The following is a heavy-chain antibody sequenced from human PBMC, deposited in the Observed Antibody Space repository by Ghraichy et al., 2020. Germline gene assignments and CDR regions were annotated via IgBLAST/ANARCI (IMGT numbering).Heavy chain of an antibody. D-gene: IGHD2-15*01. CDR1: GFSFSTYG. Sequence: GGSLRLSCAASGFSFSTYGMNWVRQAPGKGLEWVAYIRNTGSPTYYADSVKGRFTVSRDNAKNSMFLQMNSLRVEDSDLYYCARGDSRGGFDSWGQGTLVTVSS. CDR2: IRNTGSPT. CDR3: ARGDSRGGFDS. J-gene: IGHJ4*02. V-gene: IGHV3-48*01.